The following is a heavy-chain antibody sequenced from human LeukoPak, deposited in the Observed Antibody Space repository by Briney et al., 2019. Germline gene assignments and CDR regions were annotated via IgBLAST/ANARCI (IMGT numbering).Heavy chain of an antibody. J-gene: IGHJ4*02. CDR1: GFTFSSYA. Sequence: GGSLRLSCAASGFTFSSYAMHWVRQAPGKGLEWVAVISYDGSNKYYADSVKGRFTISRDNSKNTLYLQMNSLRAEDTAVSSCAKDGTMVRGAADYWGQGTLVTVSS. CDR2: ISYDGSNK. D-gene: IGHD3-10*01. V-gene: IGHV3-30*04. CDR3: AKDGTMVRGAADY.